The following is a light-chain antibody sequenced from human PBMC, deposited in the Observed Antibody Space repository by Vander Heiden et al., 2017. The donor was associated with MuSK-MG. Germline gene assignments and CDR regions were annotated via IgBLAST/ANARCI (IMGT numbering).Light chain of an antibody. CDR3: TSRASGGKHSV. J-gene: IGLJ2*01. CDR2: GKN. CDR1: SLRSYY. Sequence: SSELTQDPAVSVALGQTVRITCQGDSLRSYYASWYQQKPGQAPVRVIYGKNNRPSGIPDRFSGSSAGKTDSSKTTGAQAEDEAYDAGTSRASGGKHSVFGGGTKLTVL. V-gene: IGLV3-19*01.